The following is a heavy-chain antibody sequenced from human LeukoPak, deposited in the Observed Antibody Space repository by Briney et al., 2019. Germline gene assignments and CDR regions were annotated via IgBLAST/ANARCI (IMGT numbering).Heavy chain of an antibody. CDR3: ARTAQSWFDP. CDR1: GGTFSSYA. Sequence: ASMKVSCKASGGTFSSYAISWVRQAPGQGLEWMGGIIPIFGTANYAQKFQGRVTITTDESTSTAYMELSSLRSEDTAVYYCARTAQSWFDPWGQGTLVTVSS. J-gene: IGHJ5*02. CDR2: IIPIFGTA. V-gene: IGHV1-69*05.